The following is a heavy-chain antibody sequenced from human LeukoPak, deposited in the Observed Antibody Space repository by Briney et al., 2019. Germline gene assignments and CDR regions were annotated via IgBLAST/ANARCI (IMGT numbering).Heavy chain of an antibody. J-gene: IGHJ4*02. CDR3: VRERAESSSWFPNPYYFDS. Sequence: SETLSLTCTVSGGSINSNSFYWGWIRQPPGKGLDWIGSIYYSGTTYYNPSLKSRVTISLDTSENQFSLRLSSVTAADTAVYYCVRERAESSSWFPNPYYFDSWGQGTLVTVSS. CDR1: GGSINSNSFY. CDR2: IYYSGTT. D-gene: IGHD6-13*01. V-gene: IGHV4-39*07.